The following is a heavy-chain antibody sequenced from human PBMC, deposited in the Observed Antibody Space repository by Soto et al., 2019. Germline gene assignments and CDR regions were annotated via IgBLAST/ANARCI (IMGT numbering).Heavy chain of an antibody. CDR1: GYTFSSYA. J-gene: IGHJ4*02. Sequence: GASVKVSCKASGYTFSSYAMHWVRQAPGQRPEWMGWLNTGNGNTKYSEKFQGRATITRDTSASTAYMELSSQGSDDTAVYYCVRAGDGGSTARCYMNYFWGQGTQVAVSS. CDR2: LNTGNGNT. CDR3: VRAGDGGSTARCYMNYF. D-gene: IGHD2-2*02. V-gene: IGHV1-3*04.